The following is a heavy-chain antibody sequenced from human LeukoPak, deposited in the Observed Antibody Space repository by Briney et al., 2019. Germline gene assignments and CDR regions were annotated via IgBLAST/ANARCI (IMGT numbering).Heavy chain of an antibody. D-gene: IGHD3-22*01. CDR1: GFTFSRYW. CDR2: INTDGSST. CDR3: SRGSGLVVRGDAMDV. J-gene: IGHJ6*02. Sequence: GGSLRLSCAASGFTFSRYWMHWVRQATGKGLVWVSRINTDGSSTSYADSVKGRFTISRDNAKNTLYLQMNSLRAEDTAVYYCSRGSGLVVRGDAMDVWGQGTTVSVFS. V-gene: IGHV3-74*01.